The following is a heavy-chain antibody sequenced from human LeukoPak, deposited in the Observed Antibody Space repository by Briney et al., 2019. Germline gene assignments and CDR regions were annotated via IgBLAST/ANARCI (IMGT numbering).Heavy chain of an antibody. CDR1: GFTFDDYG. D-gene: IGHD3-22*01. CDR3: ARDLDSSGYYDAFDI. CDR2: INWNGGST. J-gene: IGHJ3*02. V-gene: IGHV3-20*04. Sequence: PGGSLRLSCAASGFTFDDYGMSWVRQAPGKGLEWVSGINWNGGSTGYADSVKSRFTISRDNAKNSLYLQMNSLRAEDTALYYCARDLDSSGYYDAFDIRGQGTMVTVSS.